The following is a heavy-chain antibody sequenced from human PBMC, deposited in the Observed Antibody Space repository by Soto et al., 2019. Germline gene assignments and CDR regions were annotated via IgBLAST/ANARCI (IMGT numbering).Heavy chain of an antibody. V-gene: IGHV1-18*04. CDR2: ITSDNGKT. CDR1: RYTCPSYG. Sequence: VSVKVSCKASRYTCPSYGISWVRPARGQGLEWMGWITSDNGKTNYAQKIQGRLTMTTDTSTSTAYMELRSLRSDDTAVYYCARCISGTYSDWLDLWGQRTPVTVSS. D-gene: IGHD1-26*01. CDR3: ARCISGTYSDWLDL. J-gene: IGHJ5*02.